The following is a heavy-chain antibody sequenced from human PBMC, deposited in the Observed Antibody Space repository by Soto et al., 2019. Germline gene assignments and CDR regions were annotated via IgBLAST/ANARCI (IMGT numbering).Heavy chain of an antibody. J-gene: IGHJ6*02. D-gene: IGHD3-10*01. CDR3: ARVNGHNYYGSGNYYNVRDYIYGLDV. CDR2: INTVHGST. V-gene: IGHV1-3*04. Sequence: QVHLVQSGADVKQPGASVKVSCKASGYTFTGYTVHWVRQAPGQRLEWMGWINTVHGSTKYSQTFQGRVTSTRETSASPAQMELRSMRSEYKAVYYGARVNGHNYYGSGNYYNVRDYIYGLDVWGQGTAVTVSS. CDR1: GYTFTGYT.